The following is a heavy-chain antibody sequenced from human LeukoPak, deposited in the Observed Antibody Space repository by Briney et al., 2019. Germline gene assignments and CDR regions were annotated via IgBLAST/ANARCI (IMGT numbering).Heavy chain of an antibody. CDR1: GFTYDKHA. Sequence: GGSLRLSCAASGFTYDKHAMTWVRQAPGKGLEWVSGINWNGDSIGYADSVKGRFTISRDNAKNSLYLQMNSLRAEDTALYYCARNCYGSGSFYNDYCDYWGQGTLVTVSS. J-gene: IGHJ4*02. CDR3: ARNCYGSGSFYNDYCDY. D-gene: IGHD3-10*01. CDR2: INWNGDSI. V-gene: IGHV3-20*04.